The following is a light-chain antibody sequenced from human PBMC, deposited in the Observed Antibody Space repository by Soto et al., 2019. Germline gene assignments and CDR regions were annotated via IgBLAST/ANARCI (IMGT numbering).Light chain of an antibody. CDR2: KAS. CDR3: QQYNSYSGT. V-gene: IGKV1-5*03. Sequence: DILMTQSPSTLSASAGDRVTITCRASQGISSCLAWYQQNPGKAPKLLIYKASSLESGVPSRFSGSGSGTDFTLTISSLQPDDFATYYCQQYNSYSGTFGQGTTVEIK. CDR1: QGISSC. J-gene: IGKJ1*01.